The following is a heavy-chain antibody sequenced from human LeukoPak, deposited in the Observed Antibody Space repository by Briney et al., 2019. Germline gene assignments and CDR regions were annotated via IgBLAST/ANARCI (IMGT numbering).Heavy chain of an antibody. V-gene: IGHV4-59*08. J-gene: IGHJ4*02. Sequence: SETLSLTCTVSGGSISPFYWSWIRQPPGKGLEWIAYIYYSGSTAYNPSLKSRVAISVDTSNNQVSLRLSSVTAADTAVYYCARHGYCSGGSCYWDYWGQGTLVTVSS. CDR2: IYYSGST. D-gene: IGHD2-15*01. CDR1: GGSISPFY. CDR3: ARHGYCSGGSCYWDY.